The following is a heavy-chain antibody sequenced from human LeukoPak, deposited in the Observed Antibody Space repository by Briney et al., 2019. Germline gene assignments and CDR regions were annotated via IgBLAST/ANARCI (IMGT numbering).Heavy chain of an antibody. CDR2: MNPNIGGT. D-gene: IGHD5-18*01. J-gene: IGHJ4*02. Sequence: ASVKVSCQASGYTFTGYYMHWVRQAPAQWLEWMGRMNPNIGGTNYGQKSEGWVTMARHTSISTAYMELSRLRFDDTAVYYCARLRGYSYGYEEGYYFDYWGQGTLVTVSS. V-gene: IGHV1-2*04. CDR1: GYTFTGYY. CDR3: ARLRGYSYGYEEGYYFDY.